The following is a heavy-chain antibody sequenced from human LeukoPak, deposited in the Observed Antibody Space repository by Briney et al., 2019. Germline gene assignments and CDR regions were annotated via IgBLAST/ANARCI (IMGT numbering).Heavy chain of an antibody. Sequence: SETLSLTCTVYGGSISSYYWSWIRQPPGKGLEWIGYIYYSGSTNYNPSLKSRVTISVDTSKNQFSLKLSSVTAADTAVYYCARGDHINDAFDIWGQGTMVTVSS. CDR2: IYYSGST. D-gene: IGHD1-14*01. CDR1: GGSISSYY. CDR3: ARGDHINDAFDI. J-gene: IGHJ3*02. V-gene: IGHV4-59*01.